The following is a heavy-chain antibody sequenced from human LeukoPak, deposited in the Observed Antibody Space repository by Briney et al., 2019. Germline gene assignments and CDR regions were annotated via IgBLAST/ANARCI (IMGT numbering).Heavy chain of an antibody. CDR3: ATSLGSQDAFDI. J-gene: IGHJ3*02. CDR2: IKQDGSEK. V-gene: IGHV3-7*01. Sequence: GGSLRLSCAASGFTFSSYSMNWVRQAPGKGLEWVANIKQDGSEKYYVDSVKGRFTISRDNAKNSLYLQMNSLRAEDTAVYYCATSLGSQDAFDIWGQGTMVTVSS. D-gene: IGHD3-16*01. CDR1: GFTFSSYS.